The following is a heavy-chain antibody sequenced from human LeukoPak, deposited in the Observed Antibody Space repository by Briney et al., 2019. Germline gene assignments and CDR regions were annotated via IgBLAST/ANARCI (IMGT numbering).Heavy chain of an antibody. CDR3: ASGKDSSGWEGEYFDY. CDR1: GYTLTELS. D-gene: IGHD6-19*01. CDR2: FDPEDGET. J-gene: IGHJ4*02. Sequence: GASVKVSCKVSGYTLTELSMHWVRQAPGKGLEWMGGFDPEDGETIYAQKFQGRVTMTEDTSTDTAYMELSSLRSEDTAVYYCASGKDSSGWEGEYFDYWGQGTLVTVSS. V-gene: IGHV1-24*01.